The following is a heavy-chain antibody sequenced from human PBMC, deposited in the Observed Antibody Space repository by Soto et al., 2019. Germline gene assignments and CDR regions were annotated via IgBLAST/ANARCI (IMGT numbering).Heavy chain of an antibody. J-gene: IGHJ6*02. CDR2: IIPVFGTA. CDR3: ARGDATKIVVTTYYAMDV. V-gene: IGHV1-69*12. Sequence: QVQLVQSGAEVKKPGSSVKVSYKASGGSLSNYGISWVRQAPGQGLEWMGGIIPVFGTANYAQKFQGRVTITADESTSIVYMDVTSLRSEDTAVYYCARGDATKIVVTTYYAMDVWGQGTTVTVSS. CDR1: GGSLSNYG. D-gene: IGHD3-9*01.